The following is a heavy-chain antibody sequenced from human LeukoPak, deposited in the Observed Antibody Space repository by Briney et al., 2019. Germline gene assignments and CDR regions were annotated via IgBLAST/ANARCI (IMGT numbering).Heavy chain of an antibody. CDR3: TRDSGTTGEVKFDP. J-gene: IGHJ5*02. CDR2: IYGTGTI. CDR1: GGSISSYY. V-gene: IGHV4-4*07. Sequence: SETLSLTCTVSGGSISSYYWSWIRQPAGKGLEWIGRIYGTGTITYNPSLQSRVTMSVDTSKNEFSLKMSSVTAADTAVYYCTRDSGTTGEVKFDPRGQGTLVAVSS. D-gene: IGHD3-10*01.